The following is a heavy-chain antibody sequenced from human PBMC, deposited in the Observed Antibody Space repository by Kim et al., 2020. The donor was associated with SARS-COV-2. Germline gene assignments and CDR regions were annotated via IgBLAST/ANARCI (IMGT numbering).Heavy chain of an antibody. CDR3: TRLSWGAGMVFHKEHRGVRQGFDV. CDR2: IYPCDSDT. V-gene: IGHV5-51*01. J-gene: IGHJ6*02. D-gene: IGHD1-26*01. Sequence: GESLKISCQGSGYNFRDFWIVWVRQMPGKGLEVMGIIYPCDSDTRYTPSFRGQVTISADNSISTAYLHWSSLKASDSAIYYCTRLSWGAGMVFHKEHRGVRQGFDVWGQGTTVTVSS. CDR1: GYNFRDFW.